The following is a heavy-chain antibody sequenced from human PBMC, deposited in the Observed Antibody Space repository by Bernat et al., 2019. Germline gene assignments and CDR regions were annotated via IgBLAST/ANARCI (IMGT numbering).Heavy chain of an antibody. V-gene: IGHV3-21*05. D-gene: IGHD2-2*01. CDR3: ARGVFSCTSTSCYPFDY. CDR2: ISSSSSYI. J-gene: IGHJ4*02. Sequence: EVQLVESGGGLVKPGGSLRLSCAASGFTFSSYSMNWVRQAPGKGLEWVSYISSSSSYIDYADSVKGRFTISRDNAKNSLYLQMNSLRDEDTAVYYCARGVFSCTSTSCYPFDYWGQGTLVTVSS. CDR1: GFTFSSYS.